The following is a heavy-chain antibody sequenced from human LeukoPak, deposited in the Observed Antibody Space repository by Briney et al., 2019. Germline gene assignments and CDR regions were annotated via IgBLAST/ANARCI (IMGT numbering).Heavy chain of an antibody. D-gene: IGHD6-13*01. V-gene: IGHV4-59*11. J-gene: IGHJ5*02. CDR3: ARGCRQLDSTYNWFDP. CDR1: GGSISSHY. Sequence: PSQALSLTCTVSGGSISSHYWSWIGQPPGKGLEWIGYMYYSGNTNYNPSLKSRVTISVDTSKNQFSLKVSSVTAADTAVYYCARGCRQLDSTYNWFDPWGQGTLVTVSS. CDR2: MYYSGNT.